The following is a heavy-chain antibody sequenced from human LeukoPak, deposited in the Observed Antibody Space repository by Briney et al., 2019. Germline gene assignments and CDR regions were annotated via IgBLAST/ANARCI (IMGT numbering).Heavy chain of an antibody. CDR2: ISGSGGST. Sequence: PGGSLRLSCAASGFTFSSYAMSWVRQAPGKGLEWVSAISGSGGSTYYADPVKGRFTISRDNSKNTLYLQMNSLRAEDTAVYYCAKDQGYDILTGQDVFDYWGQGTLVTVSS. D-gene: IGHD3-9*01. J-gene: IGHJ4*02. CDR1: GFTFSSYA. CDR3: AKDQGYDILTGQDVFDY. V-gene: IGHV3-23*01.